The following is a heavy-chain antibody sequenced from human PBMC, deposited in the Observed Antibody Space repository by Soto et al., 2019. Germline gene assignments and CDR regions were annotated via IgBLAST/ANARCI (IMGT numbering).Heavy chain of an antibody. CDR1: GYTFTSYY. CDR2: MNPNSGNT. CDR3: ARVEDSYYYDSPFDP. D-gene: IGHD3-22*01. V-gene: IGHV1-8*01. Sequence: ASVNVSCKASGYTFTSYYINWVRGATGQGLEWMGWMNPNSGNTGYAQKFQGRVTMTRNTSISTAYMELSSLRSEDTAVYYCARVEDSYYYDSPFDPWGQGTLVTVSS. J-gene: IGHJ5*02.